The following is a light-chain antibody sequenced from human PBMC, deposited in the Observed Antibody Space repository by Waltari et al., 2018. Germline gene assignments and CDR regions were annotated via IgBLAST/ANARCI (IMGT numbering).Light chain of an antibody. CDR3: QVWHTSTDLWV. Sequence: SYVLTQPPSVSVAPGPTARTTCGGNNIGSESVHWYQHKTGQAPVLVIYFDGGRPSGIPERFSGSNSGDTATLTITGVEAGDEADYYCQVWHTSTDLWVFGGGTKLTVL. V-gene: IGLV3-21*04. J-gene: IGLJ3*02. CDR1: NIGSES. CDR2: FDG.